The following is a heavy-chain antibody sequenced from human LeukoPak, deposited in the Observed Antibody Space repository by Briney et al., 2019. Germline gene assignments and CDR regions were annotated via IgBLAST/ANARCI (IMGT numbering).Heavy chain of an antibody. Sequence: ASVKVSCKASGYTFTSYYMHWVRQAPGQGLEWMGIINPSGGSTSYAQKFQGRVTMTRDTSTSTVYMELSSLRSEDTAVYYCARGITGTIDEGEFGYYYYYMDVWGKGTTVTVSS. CDR2: INPSGGST. J-gene: IGHJ6*03. V-gene: IGHV1-46*01. CDR3: ARGITGTIDEGEFGYYYYYMDV. D-gene: IGHD1-7*01. CDR1: GYTFTSYY.